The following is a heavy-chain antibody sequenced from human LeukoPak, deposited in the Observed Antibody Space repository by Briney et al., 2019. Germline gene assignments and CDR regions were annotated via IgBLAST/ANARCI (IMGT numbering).Heavy chain of an antibody. CDR3: ARAIYYDSSGYYFQH. J-gene: IGHJ1*01. V-gene: IGHV1-69*13. Sequence: SVKVSCKASGGTFSSYAISWVRQAPGQGLEWMGRIIPIFGTANYAQKFQGRVTITADESTSTAYMELSSLRSEDTAVYYCARAIYYDSSGYYFQHWGQGTLVTVSS. CDR2: IIPIFGTA. CDR1: GGTFSSYA. D-gene: IGHD3-22*01.